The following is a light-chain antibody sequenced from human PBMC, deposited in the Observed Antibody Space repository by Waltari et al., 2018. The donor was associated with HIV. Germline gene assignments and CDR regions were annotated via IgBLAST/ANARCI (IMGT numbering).Light chain of an antibody. CDR1: SSDVGGYKY. CDR3: SSYAGSYIHVV. CDR2: DVS. J-gene: IGLJ2*01. V-gene: IGLV2-11*01. Sequence: QSALPQPRSVSGSPGKYVTISCTGTSSDVGGYKYVSWYQQHPGKAPKLMIYDVSKWPSGVPDRFSGSKSGNTASLTISGLQAEDEADYYCSSYAGSYIHVVFGGGTKLTVL.